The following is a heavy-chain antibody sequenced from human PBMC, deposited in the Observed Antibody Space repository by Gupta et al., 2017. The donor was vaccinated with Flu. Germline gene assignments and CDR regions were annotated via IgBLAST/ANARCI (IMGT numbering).Heavy chain of an antibody. CDR1: GGSIRSYY. CDR3: ARFNDYGDGILGY. Sequence: QVQLQESGPGLGKPSETLSLPCTVSGGSIRSYYWSWIRQPPGKGLEWIGYIYYSGRTNYNPSLKSRVTISVDTSKNQFSLKLSSVTAADTAVYYCARFNDYGDGILGYWGQGTLVTVSS. J-gene: IGHJ4*02. V-gene: IGHV4-59*08. D-gene: IGHD4-17*01. CDR2: IYYSGRT.